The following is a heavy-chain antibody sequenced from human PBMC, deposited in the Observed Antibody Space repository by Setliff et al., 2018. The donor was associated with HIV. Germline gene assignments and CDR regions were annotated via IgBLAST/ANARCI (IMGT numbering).Heavy chain of an antibody. D-gene: IGHD3-22*01. CDR1: GYSISSDYC. CDR2: MCHGGNNN. Sequence: SETLSLTCGVSGYSISSDYCWGWIRQPPGKGLEWIGNMCHGGNNNYYNPSLKSRVTISVDTSKNQFFLKVTSVTAADTAVYYCARTYYYDSSGYYPRFGYFDYWGQGTLVTVS. V-gene: IGHV4-38-2*01. CDR3: ARTYYYDSSGYYPRFGYFDY. J-gene: IGHJ4*02.